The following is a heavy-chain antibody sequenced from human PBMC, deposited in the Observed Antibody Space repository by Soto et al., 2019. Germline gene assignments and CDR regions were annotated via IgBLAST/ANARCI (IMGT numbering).Heavy chain of an antibody. J-gene: IGHJ5*02. CDR1: GFTFSDYY. Sequence: QVQLVESGGGLVKPGGSLRLSCAASGFTFSDYYMSWIRQAPGKGLEWVSYISSSGSTKYYADSVKGRFTISRDNAKNSLYLQKNNVRAEDTAVYYCARDDINGTIRFDPWGQGTLVTVSS. CDR2: ISSSGSTK. V-gene: IGHV3-11*01. D-gene: IGHD1-7*01. CDR3: ARDDINGTIRFDP.